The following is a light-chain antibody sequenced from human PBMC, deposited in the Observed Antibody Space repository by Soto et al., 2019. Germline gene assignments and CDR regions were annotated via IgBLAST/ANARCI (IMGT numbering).Light chain of an antibody. CDR1: QDISSL. CDR3: QHFRSCPIT. V-gene: IGKV1-9*01. J-gene: IGKJ5*01. Sequence: IQLNESPSALPESVGDRVTITFRASQDISSLLAWYQQKPGKAPKLLIYAASTLQNGVPSRFSGSGSGTDFTLTISSLQPEDFTTYYCQHFRSCPITFGQGGRLEIK. CDR2: AAS.